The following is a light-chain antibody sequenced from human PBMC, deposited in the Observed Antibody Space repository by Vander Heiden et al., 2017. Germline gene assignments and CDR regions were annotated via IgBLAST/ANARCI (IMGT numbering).Light chain of an antibody. J-gene: IGLJ2*01. V-gene: IGLV3-1*01. CDR3: QAWDSSTVV. Sequence: SYELTQPPSVSVSPVQTARITCSGDKLGDKYACWYQQKPGQSPLLVIYQDSKRPSGIPERFSGSNSGNTATLTISGTQAMDEADYYCQAWDSSTVVFGGGTKLTVL. CDR2: QDS. CDR1: KLGDKY.